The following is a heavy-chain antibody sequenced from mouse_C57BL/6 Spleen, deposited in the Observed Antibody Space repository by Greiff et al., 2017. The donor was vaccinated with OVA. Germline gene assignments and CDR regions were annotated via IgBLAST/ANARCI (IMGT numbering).Heavy chain of an antibody. D-gene: IGHD3-2*02. CDR3: AIPAQASWFAD. V-gene: IGHV1-74*01. CDR1: GYTFTSYW. Sequence: VQLQQPGAELVKPGASVKVSCKASGYTFTSYWMNWVKQRPGQGLEWIGRLHPSDSDTNYNQKFKGKATLTVDKSSSTAYMQLSSLTSEDSAVYYCAIPAQASWFADWGQGTLVTVSA. J-gene: IGHJ3*01. CDR2: LHPSDSDT.